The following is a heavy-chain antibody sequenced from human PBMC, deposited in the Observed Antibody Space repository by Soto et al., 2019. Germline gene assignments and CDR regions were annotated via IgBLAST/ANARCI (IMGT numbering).Heavy chain of an antibody. CDR1: GFTFSSYG. D-gene: IGHD3-22*01. J-gene: IGHJ6*02. V-gene: IGHV3-30*18. Sequence: QVQLVESGGGVVQPGRSLRLSCAASGFTFSSYGMHWVRQAPGKGLEWVAVISYDGSNKYYADSVKGRFTISRDNSKNTLYLQMTSLRAEDTAVYYCAKAGHYYDAYYYGMDVWGQGTTVTVSS. CDR2: ISYDGSNK. CDR3: AKAGHYYDAYYYGMDV.